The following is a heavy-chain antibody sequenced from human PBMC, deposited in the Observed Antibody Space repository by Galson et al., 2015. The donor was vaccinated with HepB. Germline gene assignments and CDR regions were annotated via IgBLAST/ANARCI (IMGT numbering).Heavy chain of an antibody. V-gene: IGHV3-30-3*01. CDR2: ISYDGSKK. CDR3: ARDDVAEYSGGWSTTSV. CDR1: GFTFSFYP. D-gene: IGHD6-19*01. Sequence: SLRLSCAASGFTFSFYPMHWVRQAPGKGLEWVAVISYDGSKKYYADSVKGRFTISRDNSKNTLYLQMNSLRTEDTAVYYCARDDVAEYSGGWSTTSVWGQGTLVTVSS. J-gene: IGHJ4*02.